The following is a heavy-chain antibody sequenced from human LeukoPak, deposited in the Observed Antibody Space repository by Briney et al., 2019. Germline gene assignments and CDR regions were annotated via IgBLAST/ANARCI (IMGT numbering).Heavy chain of an antibody. CDR3: ARDPSFSVPYYYYGMDV. Sequence: ASVKVSCKASGYTFTSYDINWVRQATGQGLEWMGWMNPNSGNTGYAQKFQGRVTMTRNTSISTAYMELSSLRSEDTAVYYCARDPSFSVPYYYYGMDVWGQGTTVTVSS. CDR2: MNPNSGNT. J-gene: IGHJ6*02. D-gene: IGHD3-10*01. V-gene: IGHV1-8*02. CDR1: GYTFTSYD.